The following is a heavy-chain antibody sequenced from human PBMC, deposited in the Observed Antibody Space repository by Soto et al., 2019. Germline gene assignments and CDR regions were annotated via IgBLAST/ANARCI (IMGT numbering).Heavy chain of an antibody. CDR2: ISGSGGST. D-gene: IGHD3-16*01. CDR1: GFTFSSYA. CDR3: AKDPADRRGHYFDY. Sequence: GGSLRLSCAASGFTFSSYAMSWVRQAPGKGLEWVSAISGSGGSTYYADSVKGRFTISRDNPKNTLYLQMNSLRAEDTAVYYCAKDPADRRGHYFDYWGQGTLVTVSS. V-gene: IGHV3-23*01. J-gene: IGHJ4*02.